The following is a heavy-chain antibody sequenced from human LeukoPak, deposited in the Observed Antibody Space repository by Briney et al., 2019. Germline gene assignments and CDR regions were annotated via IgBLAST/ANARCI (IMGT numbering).Heavy chain of an antibody. Sequence: PSGTLSLTCAVSGGSISTNNWWTWVRQPPGKGLEWIGEIHHSGSTDYNPSLKSRVTISPDKSKNQFSLTLTSVTAADTAVYYCARRRSGLRLPFDYWGQGTLVTVSS. D-gene: IGHD4-17*01. CDR1: GGSISTNNW. J-gene: IGHJ4*02. CDR2: IHHSGST. V-gene: IGHV4-4*02. CDR3: ARRRSGLRLPFDY.